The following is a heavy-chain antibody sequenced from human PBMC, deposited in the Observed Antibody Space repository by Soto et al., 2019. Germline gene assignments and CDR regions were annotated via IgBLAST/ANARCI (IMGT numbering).Heavy chain of an antibody. J-gene: IGHJ6*02. V-gene: IGHV4-31*01. D-gene: IGHD6-19*01. CDR2: IYYSGST. CDR1: GGSISSGGYY. Sequence: PSETLSLTCTVSGGSISSGGYYWSWIRQHPGKGLEWIGYIYYSGSTYYNPSLKSQVTISVDTSKNQFSLKLSSVTAADTAVYYCARVVSLSGWKYYYYGMDVWGQGTTVTVSS. CDR3: ARVVSLSGWKYYYYGMDV.